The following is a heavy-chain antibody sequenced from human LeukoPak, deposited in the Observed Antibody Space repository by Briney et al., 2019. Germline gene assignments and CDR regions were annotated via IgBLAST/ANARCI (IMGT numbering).Heavy chain of an antibody. CDR3: ARRRGEWDVNWFDP. D-gene: IGHD1-26*01. CDR1: GDSVSSSNYY. V-gene: IGHV4-39*01. Sequence: SETLSLTCTVFGDSVSSSNYYWAWFRQPPGKGLDWIGSLYYDGRTYYSPSLESRVTVSVDTSKNQFALKLTSVTAADTAVYYCARRRGEWDVNWFDPWGPGTLVTVSS. CDR2: LYYDGRT. J-gene: IGHJ5*02.